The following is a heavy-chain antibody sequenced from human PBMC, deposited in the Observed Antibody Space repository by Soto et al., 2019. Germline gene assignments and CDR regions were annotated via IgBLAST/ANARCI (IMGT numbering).Heavy chain of an antibody. CDR2: IGFDGTNI. CDR1: GFDFKTYG. CDR3: VRTACVINNCSYRGVR. D-gene: IGHD1-20*01. V-gene: IGHV3-33*01. J-gene: IGHJ4*02. Sequence: QGQLVESGEGVVQPGRSLRLSRVASGFDFKTYGMHWVREAPGKGLEWVAVIGFDGTNIHYSDSVRGRFSISRDNSENTVSLQMNSLRVEDTALYYCVRTACVINNCSYRGVRWGQGTLVTV.